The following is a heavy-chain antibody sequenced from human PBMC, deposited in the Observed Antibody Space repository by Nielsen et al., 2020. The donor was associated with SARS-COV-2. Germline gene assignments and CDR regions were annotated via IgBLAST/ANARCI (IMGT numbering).Heavy chain of an antibody. Sequence: GESLKISCAASGFTFSSYWMSWVRQAPGKGLEWVANIKQDGSEKYYVDSVKGRFTISRDNAKNSLYLQMNGLRAEDTAMYYCARESVTGTDAFDIWGQGTVVTVSS. CDR3: ARESVTGTDAFDI. D-gene: IGHD6-19*01. CDR1: GFTFSSYW. CDR2: IKQDGSEK. J-gene: IGHJ3*02. V-gene: IGHV3-7*03.